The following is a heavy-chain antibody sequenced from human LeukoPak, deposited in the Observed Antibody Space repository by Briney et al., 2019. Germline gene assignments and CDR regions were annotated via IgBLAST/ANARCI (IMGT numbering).Heavy chain of an antibody. CDR2: ISPYNGNT. D-gene: IGHD5-12*01. Sequence: ASVKVSCKASGYTFTSYGISWVRQAPGQGLEWMGWISPYNGNTNYAQKLQGRVTMTTDTSTSTAYMELSSLRSDGTGVYYCARGSGYDWRVSLDNWGQGTLVPVSS. CDR3: ARGSGYDWRVSLDN. J-gene: IGHJ4*02. CDR1: GYTFTSYG. V-gene: IGHV1-18*04.